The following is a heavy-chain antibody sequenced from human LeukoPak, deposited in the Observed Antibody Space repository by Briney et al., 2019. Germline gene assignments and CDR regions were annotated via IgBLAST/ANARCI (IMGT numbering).Heavy chain of an antibody. J-gene: IGHJ4*02. CDR1: GFTFSSYA. V-gene: IGHV3-30-3*01. D-gene: IGHD6-13*01. Sequence: GGSLRLSCAASGFTFSSYAMHWVRQAPGKGLEWVAVISYDGSNKYYADSVKGRFTISRDDSKNTLYLQMNSLRAEDTAVYYCAREERSAAAAPFDYWGQGTLVTVSS. CDR2: ISYDGSNK. CDR3: AREERSAAAAPFDY.